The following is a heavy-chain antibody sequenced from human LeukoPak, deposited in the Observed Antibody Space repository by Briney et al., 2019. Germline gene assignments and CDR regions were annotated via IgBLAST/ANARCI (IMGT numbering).Heavy chain of an antibody. Sequence: GPSVKVSCKASGYTFTGYYMHWVRQAPGQGLEWMGWINPESGGTNYAQKFQGRVTMTSDTSISTAYMELTSLRSDDTAVYYCAREACREMRPMWPSLGGQDCRYDYWGQGTLVTVSS. V-gene: IGHV1-2*02. D-gene: IGHD3-10*02. J-gene: IGHJ4*02. CDR3: AREACREMRPMWPSLGGQDCRYDY. CDR1: GYTFTGYY. CDR2: INPESGGT.